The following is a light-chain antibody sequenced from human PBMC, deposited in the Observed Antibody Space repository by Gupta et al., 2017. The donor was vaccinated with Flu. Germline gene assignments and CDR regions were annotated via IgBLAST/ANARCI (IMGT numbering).Light chain of an antibody. J-gene: IGKJ4*01. CDR1: QSVTSSY. CDR2: GAS. V-gene: IGKV3-20*01. Sequence: EIVFTQSPGTLSLSPGERATLSCRASQSVTSSYLAWYQQKPGQGPRLLIYGASSRATGIPDRFSGSGSGTDFSLTISRLEPEDFAVYYCQQDGSSPVTFGGGTKVEIK. CDR3: QQDGSSPVT.